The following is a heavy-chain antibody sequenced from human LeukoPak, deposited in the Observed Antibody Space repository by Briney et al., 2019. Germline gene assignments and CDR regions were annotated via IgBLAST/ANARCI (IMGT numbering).Heavy chain of an antibody. CDR3: ARVIVANDCYYYMDV. CDR1: GYTFTSYG. V-gene: IGHV1-18*01. D-gene: IGHD2-15*01. J-gene: IGHJ6*03. Sequence: ASVKVSCNSSGYTFTSYGISWVRHAPGQGIVGVGCISAYNGNTNYSQKFQGRVTITADESTSTAYRELSSLRSEDTDVYYCARVIVANDCYYYMDVWGKGTTVTISS. CDR2: ISAYNGNT.